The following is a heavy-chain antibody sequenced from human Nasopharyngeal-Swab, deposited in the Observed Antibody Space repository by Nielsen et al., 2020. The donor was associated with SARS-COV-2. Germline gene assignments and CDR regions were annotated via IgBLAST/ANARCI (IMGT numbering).Heavy chain of an antibody. Sequence: SQTLSLTCAVFGGSFSNYYWTWIRQPPGKDLEWLGEFQYGGSRNYNPSLKSRVTMSLDTSKNQFSLELSSVTAADTAVYYCARGAPSSYWFDPWGQGTLVTVSS. J-gene: IGHJ5*02. CDR2: FQYGGSR. CDR3: ARGAPSSYWFDP. V-gene: IGHV4-34*01. CDR1: GGSFSNYY.